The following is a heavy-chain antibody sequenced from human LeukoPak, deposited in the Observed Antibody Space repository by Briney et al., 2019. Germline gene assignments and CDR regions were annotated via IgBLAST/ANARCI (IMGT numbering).Heavy chain of an antibody. CDR1: GFTFSNYG. J-gene: IGHJ4*02. CDR2: ISSSSNYI. CDR3: ARTPPDY. Sequence: GGSLRLSCAASGFTFSNYGMHWVRQAPGKGLEWVSSISSSSNYIYYADSVKGRFTISRDNAKNSLYLQMNSLRAEDTAVYYCARTPPDYWGQGTLVTVSS. V-gene: IGHV3-21*01.